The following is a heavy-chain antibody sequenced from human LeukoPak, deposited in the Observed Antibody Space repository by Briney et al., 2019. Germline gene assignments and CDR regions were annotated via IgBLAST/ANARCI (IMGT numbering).Heavy chain of an antibody. D-gene: IGHD1-26*01. CDR2: IYHSGST. CDR1: GYSISSGYS. J-gene: IGHJ4*02. CDR3: ARPRESGSYYFDY. V-gene: IGHV4-38-2*01. Sequence: SETLSLTCAVSGYSISSGYSWGWIRQPPGKGLEWIGSIYHSGSTYYNPSLKSRVTISVDTSKNQFSLKLSSVTAADTAVYYCARPRESGSYYFDYRGQGTLVTVSS.